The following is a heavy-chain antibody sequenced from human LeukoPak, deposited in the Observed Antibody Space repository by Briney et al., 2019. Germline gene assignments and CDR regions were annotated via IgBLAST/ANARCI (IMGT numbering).Heavy chain of an antibody. D-gene: IGHD6-13*01. CDR3: AKDGDGGSSSWYFDY. J-gene: IGHJ4*02. Sequence: PRGSLRLSCAASGFTFDDYAMHWVRQAPGKGLEWVSGISWNSGSIGYADSVKGRFTISRDNAKNSLYLQMNSLRAEDTALYYCAKDGDGGSSSWYFDYWGQGTLVTVSS. CDR2: ISWNSGSI. CDR1: GFTFDDYA. V-gene: IGHV3-9*01.